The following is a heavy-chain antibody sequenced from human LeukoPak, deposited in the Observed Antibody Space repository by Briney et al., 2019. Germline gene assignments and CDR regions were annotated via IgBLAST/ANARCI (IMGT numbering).Heavy chain of an antibody. V-gene: IGHV3-48*03. CDR3: AKDIKRSYPYYFDY. J-gene: IGHJ4*02. CDR1: GFTFSSYE. Sequence: PGGSLRLSCAASGFTFSSYEMNWVRQAPGKGLEWVSYISSSSGPIYYADSVKGRFTISRDNAKNSLYLQMNSLRAEDTAVYYCAKDIKRSYPYYFDYWGQGTLVTVSS. CDR2: ISSSSGPI. D-gene: IGHD5-24*01.